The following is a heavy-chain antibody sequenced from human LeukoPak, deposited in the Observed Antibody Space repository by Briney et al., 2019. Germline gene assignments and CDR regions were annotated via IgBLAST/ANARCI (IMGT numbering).Heavy chain of an antibody. CDR3: RLAFVEASGGPIQDSSDI. V-gene: IGHV3-30*04. D-gene: IGHD3-16*01. Sequence: GGSLRLSCAATGVAFTIYPMHWVRQAPGKGLDSVAVISYDGTNKFYSDSVRGRFTISRDNSKSTLFLQMNSLRPEDTAVYYCRLAFVEASGGPIQDSSDIWGQGTMVTVSS. J-gene: IGHJ3*02. CDR1: GVAFTIYP. CDR2: ISYDGTNK.